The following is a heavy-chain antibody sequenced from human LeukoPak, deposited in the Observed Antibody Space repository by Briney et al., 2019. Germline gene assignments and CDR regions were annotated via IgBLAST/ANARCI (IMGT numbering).Heavy chain of an antibody. Sequence: GGSLRLSCAASGFTFGSYSMNWVREAPGRGLEWVSYISSGVSTIYYADSVKGRFTISRDNAKKSLYLQMHSLRAEDTAVYYCARIYGDFTAYYFDYWGQGTLVTVSS. CDR2: ISSGVSTI. CDR1: GFTFGSYS. CDR3: ARIYGDFTAYYFDY. V-gene: IGHV3-48*04. D-gene: IGHD4-17*01. J-gene: IGHJ4*02.